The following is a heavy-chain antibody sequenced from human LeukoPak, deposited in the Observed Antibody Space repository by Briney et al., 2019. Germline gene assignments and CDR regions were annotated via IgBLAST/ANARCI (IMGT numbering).Heavy chain of an antibody. CDR3: ARVTEWLRGYYYMDV. CDR1: GYTFTGYY. J-gene: IGHJ6*03. V-gene: IGHV1-2*02. D-gene: IGHD5-12*01. CDR2: INPNSGGT. Sequence: ASVKVSCKASGYTFTGYYMHWVRQAPGQGLEWMGWINPNSGGTNYAQKFQGRVTMTRDTSISTAYMELSRLRSDDTAVYYCARVTEWLRGYYYMDVWGKGTTVTVSS.